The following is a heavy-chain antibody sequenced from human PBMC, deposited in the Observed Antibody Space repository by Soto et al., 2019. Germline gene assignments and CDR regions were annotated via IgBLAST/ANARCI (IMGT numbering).Heavy chain of an antibody. CDR3: ARDRGRASAGQYYYYGMDV. J-gene: IGHJ6*02. D-gene: IGHD3-16*01. V-gene: IGHV1-18*04. CDR2: ISAYNGNT. Sequence: QVQLVQSGAEVKKPGASVKVSCKASGYTFTSYGISWVRQAPGQGLEWMGWISAYNGNTNYAQKLQGRVTMTTDTSTSTAYMELRSLRSDDTAVYFCARDRGRASAGQYYYYGMDVWGQGTTVTVSS. CDR1: GYTFTSYG.